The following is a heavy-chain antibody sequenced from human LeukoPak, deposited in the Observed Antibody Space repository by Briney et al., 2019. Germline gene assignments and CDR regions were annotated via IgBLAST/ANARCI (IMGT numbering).Heavy chain of an antibody. J-gene: IGHJ4*02. Sequence: GGSLRLSCAASGFTFSIYAMSWVRQAPGEGLQWVSSITSRGESTWYVDSVKGRFTITKDNSENTLYLQMHSLRAEDTAVYYCARDRPNYYGSDGHYYRRDGDYWGRGTLVSVSS. CDR1: GFTFSIYA. CDR3: ARDRPNYYGSDGHYYRRDGDY. D-gene: IGHD3-22*01. V-gene: IGHV3-23*01. CDR2: ITSRGEST.